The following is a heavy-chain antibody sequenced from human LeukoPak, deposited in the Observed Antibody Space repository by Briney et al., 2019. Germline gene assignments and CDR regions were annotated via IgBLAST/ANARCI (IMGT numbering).Heavy chain of an antibody. CDR1: GGSISSGGYS. Sequence: PSQTLSLTCAVSGGSISSGGYSWSWIRQPPGKGLEWIGYIYHSGSTYYNPSLKSRVTISVDRSKNQFSLKLSSVTAADTAVYYCARVGDGYNRRGRFDYWGQGTLVTVSS. CDR2: IYHSGST. J-gene: IGHJ4*02. V-gene: IGHV4-30-2*01. CDR3: ARVGDGYNRRGRFDY. D-gene: IGHD5-24*01.